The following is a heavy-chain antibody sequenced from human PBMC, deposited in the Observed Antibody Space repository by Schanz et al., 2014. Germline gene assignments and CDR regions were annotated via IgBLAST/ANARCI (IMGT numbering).Heavy chain of an antibody. Sequence: EVKLLESGGTLVRPGGSLRLSCAASGFTFTTYALTWVRQVPGKGLEWVSRINWSDGGSTGYADSVRGRFTISRDNAKNSLFLQMNSLRPEDTAVYYCARGRVLESWGQGTLVTVSS. CDR2: INWSDGGST. CDR1: GFTFTTYA. J-gene: IGHJ5*02. CDR3: ARGRVLES. V-gene: IGHV3-20*04. D-gene: IGHD1-1*01.